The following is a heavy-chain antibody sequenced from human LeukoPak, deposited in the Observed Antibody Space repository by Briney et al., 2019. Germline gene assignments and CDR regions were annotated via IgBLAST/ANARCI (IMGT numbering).Heavy chain of an antibody. J-gene: IGHJ4*02. CDR2: ISSSSSYI. V-gene: IGHV3-21*01. D-gene: IGHD3-3*01. Sequence: GGSLSLSCAASGFTFSSYSMNWVRQAPGKGLEWVSSISSSSSYIYYADSVKGRFTISRDNAKNSLYLQMNSLRAEDTAVYYCARVPLRFVDYWGQGTLVTVSS. CDR1: GFTFSSYS. CDR3: ARVPLRFVDY.